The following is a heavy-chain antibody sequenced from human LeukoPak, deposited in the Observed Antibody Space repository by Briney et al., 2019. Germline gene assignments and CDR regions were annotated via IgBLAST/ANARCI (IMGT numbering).Heavy chain of an antibody. V-gene: IGHV3-21*04. Sequence: PGGSLRLSCAASGFTFSSYSMNWVRQAPGKGLEWVSSISSSSSYIYYADSVKGRFTISRDNSKNTLYLQMNSLRAEDTAVYYCAKTGCSRLCRRSNFDYWGQGTLVTVSS. CDR2: ISSSSSYI. J-gene: IGHJ4*02. CDR1: GFTFSSYS. D-gene: IGHD2-15*01. CDR3: AKTGCSRLCRRSNFDY.